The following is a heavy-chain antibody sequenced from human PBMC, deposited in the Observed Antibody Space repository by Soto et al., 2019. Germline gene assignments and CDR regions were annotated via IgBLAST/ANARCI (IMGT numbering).Heavy chain of an antibody. J-gene: IGHJ4*02. CDR2: IIPIFGTA. Sequence: QVQLVQSGAEVKKPGSSVKVSCKASGGTFSSYAISWVRQAPGQGLKWMGGIIPIFGTANYAQKFQGRVTITADESTSTAYMELSSLRSEDTAVYYCARHDLRIAAAGTHLDYWGQGTLVTVSS. CDR3: ARHDLRIAAAGTHLDY. CDR1: GGTFSSYA. V-gene: IGHV1-69*01. D-gene: IGHD6-13*01.